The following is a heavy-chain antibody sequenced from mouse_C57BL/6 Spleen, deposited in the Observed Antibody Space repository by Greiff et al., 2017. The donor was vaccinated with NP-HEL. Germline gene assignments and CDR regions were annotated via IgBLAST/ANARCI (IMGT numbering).Heavy chain of an antibody. D-gene: IGHD1-1*01. CDR3: ATNYYGSSYEGYFDV. Sequence: QVQLQQSGPGLVQPSQSLSITCTVSGFSLTSYGVHWVRQSPGKGLEWLGVIWRGGSTDYTAAFMSRLGITKDNSKSPVFFKMNSLQADDTAIYYCATNYYGSSYEGYFDVWGTGTTVTVSS. CDR1: GFSLTSYG. V-gene: IGHV2-5*01. J-gene: IGHJ1*03. CDR2: IWRGGST.